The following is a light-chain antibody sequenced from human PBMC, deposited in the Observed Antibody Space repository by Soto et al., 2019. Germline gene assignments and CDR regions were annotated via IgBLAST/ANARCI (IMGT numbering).Light chain of an antibody. CDR2: GAS. V-gene: IGKV3-11*01. J-gene: IGKJ3*01. CDR1: QSVSSY. Sequence: TVLTQSPGTLSLSPGERATLSCRASQSVSSYLAWYQHKPGQAPRLLIYGASNRATGVPARFSGSGSGTDFTLTISSLEPKDFAVYYCQQRSNWPPFTFGPGTKVEIK. CDR3: QQRSNWPPFT.